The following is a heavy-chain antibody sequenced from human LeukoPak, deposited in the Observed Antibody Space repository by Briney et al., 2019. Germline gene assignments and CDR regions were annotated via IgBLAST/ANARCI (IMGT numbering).Heavy chain of an antibody. V-gene: IGHV3-43*02. Sequence: GGSLTLSCAVSGFTFDDYAMHWVRQAPGKGLEWVSLISGDGGSTYYADSVKGRFTISRDNSKNSLYLQMNSLRTEDTALYYCAKENRYDILTGYYKAWGQGTLVTVSS. J-gene: IGHJ5*02. CDR3: AKENRYDILTGYYKA. CDR2: ISGDGGST. D-gene: IGHD3-9*01. CDR1: GFTFDDYA.